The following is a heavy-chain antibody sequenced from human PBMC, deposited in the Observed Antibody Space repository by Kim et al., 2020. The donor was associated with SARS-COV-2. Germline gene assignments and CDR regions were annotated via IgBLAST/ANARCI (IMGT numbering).Heavy chain of an antibody. CDR1: GFTFSAYW. CDR2: IKEDGSEK. V-gene: IGHV3-7*03. J-gene: IGHJ6*04. Sequence: GGSLRLSCAASGFTFSAYWMSWVRQGPGKGLEWVANIKEDGSEKHYVESVKGRFTISRDNSKNSLYLEMNSLTADDTAVYFCVRDEPKGFPDRLWQDPRRVYVGMDVWGEGRTVTVPP. CDR3: VRDEPKGFPDRLWQDPRRVYVGMDV. D-gene: IGHD2-21*01.